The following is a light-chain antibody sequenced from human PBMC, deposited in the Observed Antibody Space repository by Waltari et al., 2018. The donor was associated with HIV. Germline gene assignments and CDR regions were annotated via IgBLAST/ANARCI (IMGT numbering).Light chain of an antibody. Sequence: MIYEVSNRPSGVSIRFSGSKSGNTASLTISRLQTDDEADYYCSSYTTSSTGVFGTGTKVTVL. CDR3: SSYTTSSTGV. V-gene: IGLV2-14*01. J-gene: IGLJ1*01. CDR2: EVS.